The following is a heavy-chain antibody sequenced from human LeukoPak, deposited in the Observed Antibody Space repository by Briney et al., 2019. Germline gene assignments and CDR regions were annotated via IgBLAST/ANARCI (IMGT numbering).Heavy chain of an antibody. CDR2: IWYGGSNE. J-gene: IGHJ5*02. CDR3: AKDRFGAYWFDP. CDR1: GFTFSSYG. D-gene: IGHD3-10*01. V-gene: IGHV3-33*06. Sequence: PGRSLRLSCAASGFTFSSYGMHWVRQAPGKGLEWVAVIWYGGSNEYYADSVKGRFTISRDNSKNTLYLQMNSLRAEDTAVYYCAKDRFGAYWFDPWGQGTLVIVSS.